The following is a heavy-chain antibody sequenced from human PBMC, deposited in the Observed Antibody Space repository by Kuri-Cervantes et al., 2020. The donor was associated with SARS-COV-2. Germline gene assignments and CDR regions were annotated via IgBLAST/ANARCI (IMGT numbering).Heavy chain of an antibody. D-gene: IGHD3-3*01. V-gene: IGHV4-38-2*02. CDR2: IYHSGTT. J-gene: IGHJ3*01. Sequence: ESLKISCTVPGYSISSGYYWGWIRQPPGKGLEWIGSIYHSGTTYYTPSLESRVAISIDKSKNHLSLRVTSVTAADTAVYYCARGRFLGWFLSRDAFDLWGQGTMVTVSS. CDR1: GYSISSGYY. CDR3: ARGRFLGWFLSRDAFDL.